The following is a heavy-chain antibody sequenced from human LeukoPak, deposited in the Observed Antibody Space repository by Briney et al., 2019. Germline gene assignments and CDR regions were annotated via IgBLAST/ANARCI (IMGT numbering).Heavy chain of an antibody. CDR3: ARPYYDSSAPPYDY. CDR1: GYTFTSYG. J-gene: IGHJ4*02. CDR2: ISAYNGNT. D-gene: IGHD3-22*01. V-gene: IGHV1-18*01. Sequence: ASVKVSCKASGYTFTSYGISWVRQAPGQGLEWMGWISAYNGNTNYAQKLQGRVTMTTDTSTSTAYMELRGLRSDDTAVYYCARPYYDSSAPPYDYWGQGTLVTVSS.